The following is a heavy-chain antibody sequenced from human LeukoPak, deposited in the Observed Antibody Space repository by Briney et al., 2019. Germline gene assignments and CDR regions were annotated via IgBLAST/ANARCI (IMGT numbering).Heavy chain of an antibody. V-gene: IGHV3-21*01. D-gene: IGHD2-2*01. CDR1: GFTFSSYS. CDR2: ISSSSSYI. Sequence: GGSLRPSCAASGFTFSSYSMNWVRQAPGKGLGWVPSISSSSSYIYYADSVKGRFTISRDNAKNSLYLQMNSLRAEDTAVYYCARVGSTSCYDYWGQGTLVTVSS. CDR3: ARVGSTSCYDY. J-gene: IGHJ4*02.